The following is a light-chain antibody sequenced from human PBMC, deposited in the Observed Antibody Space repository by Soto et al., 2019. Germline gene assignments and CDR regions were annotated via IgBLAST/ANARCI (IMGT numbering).Light chain of an antibody. J-gene: IGKJ1*01. Sequence: EIVLTQSPGTLSLSPCERATLSFSASQSVSSSFLAWYQQRPGQAPRLLIYAASNTAPGIPARFSGSGSGTEFTLTISSLQSEDFAVYYCQQYNNWPRTFGQGTKVDNK. CDR2: AAS. V-gene: IGKV3D-15*01. CDR3: QQYNNWPRT. CDR1: QSVSSS.